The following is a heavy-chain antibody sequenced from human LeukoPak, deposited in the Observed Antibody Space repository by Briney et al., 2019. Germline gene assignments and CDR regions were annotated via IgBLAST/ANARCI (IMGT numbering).Heavy chain of an antibody. J-gene: IGHJ4*02. V-gene: IGHV4-30-4*08. CDR3: ARVGRPALGIGGLFDY. D-gene: IGHD7-27*01. CDR2: IYYSGST. CDR1: GESFNGYY. Sequence: SETLSLTCAVYGESFNGYYWSWIRQPPGKGLEWIGYIYYSGSTYYNPSLKSRFTISVDTSKNQFSLKLSSVTAADTAVYYCARVGRPALGIGGLFDYWGQGTLVTVSS.